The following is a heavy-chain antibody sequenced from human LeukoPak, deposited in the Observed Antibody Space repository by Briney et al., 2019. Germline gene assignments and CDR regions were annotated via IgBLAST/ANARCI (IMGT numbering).Heavy chain of an antibody. J-gene: IGHJ5*02. CDR2: INSAGTYT. CDR1: GFTFNTYW. CDR3: ARGGASSKPLDA. V-gene: IGHV3-74*01. D-gene: IGHD3-10*01. Sequence: TGGSLRLSCAASGFTFNTYWMHWVRQVPGKGLVWVSGINSAGTYTRYADSVKGRFTISRDNAKNTVYLQMNSLRAEDTAVYFCARGGASSKPLDAWGQGTLVTVSS.